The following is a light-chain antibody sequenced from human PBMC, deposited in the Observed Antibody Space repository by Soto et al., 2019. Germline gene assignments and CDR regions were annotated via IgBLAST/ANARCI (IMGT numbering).Light chain of an antibody. Sequence: QSVLTQPASVSGSPGESITISCTGTSSDVGAYNYVSWYQQHPGKAPKLMIYEVSNRPSGVSNRFSGSKSANTASLTVSGLQAADEADYFCKSYAGSNTYVFGSGTKLTVL. J-gene: IGLJ1*01. V-gene: IGLV2-14*01. CDR3: KSYAGSNTYV. CDR2: EVS. CDR1: SSDVGAYNY.